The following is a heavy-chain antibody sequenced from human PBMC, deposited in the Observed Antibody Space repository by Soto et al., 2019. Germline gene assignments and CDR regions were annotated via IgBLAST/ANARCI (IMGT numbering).Heavy chain of an antibody. CDR1: TDSISSGYY. V-gene: IGHV4-34*01. J-gene: IGHJ6*02. CDR3: ARGIGYYDFWSASPRGGMDV. D-gene: IGHD3-3*01. Sequence: PSETLSLTCTVSTDSISSGYYWSWIRQPPGKGLEWIGEINHSGSTNYNPSLKSRVTISVDTSKNQFSLKLSSVTAADTAVYYCARGIGYYDFWSASPRGGMDVWGQGTTVTVSS. CDR2: INHSGST.